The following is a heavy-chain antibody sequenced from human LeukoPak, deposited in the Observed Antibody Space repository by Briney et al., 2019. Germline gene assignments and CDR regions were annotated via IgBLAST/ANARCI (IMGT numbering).Heavy chain of an antibody. D-gene: IGHD1-26*01. V-gene: IGHV3-9*01. J-gene: IGHJ4*02. CDR3: AKAPSGSPGFDY. CDR2: ISWNSGSI. CDR1: GFTFDDYA. Sequence: GGSLRLSCAASGFTFDDYAMHWVRQAPGKGLEWVSGISWNSGSIGYADSVKGRFTISRDNAKNSLYLQMNSLRAEDTALYYCAKAPSGSPGFDYWGQGTLVTVSS.